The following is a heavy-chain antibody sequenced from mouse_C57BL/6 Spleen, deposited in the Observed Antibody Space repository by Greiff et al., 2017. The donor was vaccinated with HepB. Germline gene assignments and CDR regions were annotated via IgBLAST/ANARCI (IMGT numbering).Heavy chain of an antibody. CDR3: AREGVLRFHYYAMDY. J-gene: IGHJ4*01. V-gene: IGHV5-4*01. CDR2: ISDGGSYT. CDR1: GFTFSSYA. D-gene: IGHD1-1*01. Sequence: EVQVVESGGGLVKPGGSLKLSCAASGFTFSSYAMSRVRQTPEKRLEWVATISDGGSYTYYPDNVKGRFTISRDNAKNNLYLQMSHLKSEDTAMYYWAREGVLRFHYYAMDYWGQGTSVTVSS.